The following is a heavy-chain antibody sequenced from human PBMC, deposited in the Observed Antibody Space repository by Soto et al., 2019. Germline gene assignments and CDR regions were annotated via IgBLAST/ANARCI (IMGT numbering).Heavy chain of an antibody. CDR2: IGTAGDT. CDR1: GFTFSSYD. J-gene: IGHJ6*02. V-gene: IGHV3-13*01. CDR3: ARQGDIVVVPAKTGGLDYYYYYGMDV. Sequence: GGSLRLSCAASGFTFSSYDMHWVRQATGKGLEWVSAIGTAGDTYYPGSVKGRFTISRENAKNSLYLQMNSLRAEDTAVYYCARQGDIVVVPAKTGGLDYYYYYGMDVWGQGTTVTVSS. D-gene: IGHD2-2*01.